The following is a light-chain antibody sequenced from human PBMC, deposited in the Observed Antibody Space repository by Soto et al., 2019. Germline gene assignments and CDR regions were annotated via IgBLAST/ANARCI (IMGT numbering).Light chain of an antibody. CDR3: CSYAGRSTSV. J-gene: IGLJ1*01. V-gene: IGLV2-11*01. CDR2: DVN. CDR1: SSDVGGYDS. Sequence: QSALTQPRSVSGSPGQSVTISCTGTSSDVGGYDSVSWYQQHPGKAPKLMIYDVNKWPSGVPDRFSGSKSGNTASLTISGLQADDETDYYCCSYAGRSTSVFGTGTKVTV.